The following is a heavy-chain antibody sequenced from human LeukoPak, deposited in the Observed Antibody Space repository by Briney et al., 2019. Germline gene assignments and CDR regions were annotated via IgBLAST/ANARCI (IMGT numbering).Heavy chain of an antibody. J-gene: IGHJ4*02. V-gene: IGHV3-49*04. Sequence: GGSLRLSCTASGFTFGDYAMSWVRQAPGKGLEWVGFIRSKAYGGTTEYAASVKGRFTISRDDSKSIAYLQMNSLKTEDTAVYYCAKDMGGEVGATTFDYWGQGTLVTVSS. CDR2: IRSKAYGGTT. CDR3: AKDMGGEVGATTFDY. CDR1: GFTFGDYA. D-gene: IGHD1-26*01.